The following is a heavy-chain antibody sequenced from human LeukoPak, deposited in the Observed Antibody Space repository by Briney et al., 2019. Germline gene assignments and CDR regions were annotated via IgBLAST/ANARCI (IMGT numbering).Heavy chain of an antibody. D-gene: IGHD5-18*01. CDR2: IYYSGST. CDR3: AKGAGGFSYYNWFDP. J-gene: IGHJ5*02. CDR1: GYSISSGYY. Sequence: SETLSLTCTVSGYSISSGYYWGWIRQPPGKGLEWIGSIYYSGSTYYNPSLESRVTISVDTSKNQSSLKLASVTAADTAIYYCAKGAGGFSYYNWFDPWGQGTLVTVSS. V-gene: IGHV4-38-2*02.